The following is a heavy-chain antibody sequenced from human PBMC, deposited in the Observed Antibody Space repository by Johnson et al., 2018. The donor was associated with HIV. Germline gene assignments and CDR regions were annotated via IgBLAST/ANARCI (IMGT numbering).Heavy chain of an antibody. D-gene: IGHD3-10*01. CDR1: GFTVSSNY. J-gene: IGHJ3*01. CDR3: ARALSRFGVSDAFDV. Sequence: EVRLVESGGGLIQPGGSLRLSCAASGFTVSSNYMSWVRQAPGKGLEWVSEIYSGGSTYYADSVKGRFIISRDSSKNTLYLQMNSLRVEDTAVYYCARALSRFGVSDAFDVWAKGQWSPSLQ. V-gene: IGHV3-53*01. CDR2: IYSGGST.